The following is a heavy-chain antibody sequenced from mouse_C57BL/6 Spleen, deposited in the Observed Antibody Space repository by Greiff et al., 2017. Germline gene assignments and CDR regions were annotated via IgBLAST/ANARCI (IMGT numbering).Heavy chain of an antibody. J-gene: IGHJ2*01. Sequence: VQLKQSGPELVKPGASVKIPCKASGYTFTDYNMDWVKQSHGKSLEWIGDINPNNGGTIYNQKFKGKATLTVDKSSSTAYMELRSLTSEDTAVYYCARRDYYYGSSTYYFDYWGQGTTLTVSS. D-gene: IGHD1-1*01. CDR1: GYTFTDYN. V-gene: IGHV1-18*01. CDR3: ARRDYYYGSSTYYFDY. CDR2: INPNNGGT.